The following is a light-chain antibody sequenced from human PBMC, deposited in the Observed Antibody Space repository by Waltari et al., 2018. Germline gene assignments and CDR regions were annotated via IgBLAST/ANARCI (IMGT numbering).Light chain of an antibody. V-gene: IGKV1-33*01. CDR3: QQSEA. Sequence: QMTQSPSSLSASVGDRITITCQSSQDVINYINWYQQKPGKAPQLLIYDGATSTTGVPSRFSGSGSGTHYTLTINSLQPEDVANYYCQQSEAFGQGTKVEI. J-gene: IGKJ1*01. CDR1: QDVINY. CDR2: DGA.